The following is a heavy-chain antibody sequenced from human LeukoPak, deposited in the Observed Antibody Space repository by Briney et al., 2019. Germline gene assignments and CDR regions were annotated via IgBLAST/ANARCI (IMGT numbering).Heavy chain of an antibody. V-gene: IGHV1-2*02. Sequence: ASVKVSCKASGYTFTGYYMHWVRQAPGQRLEWMGWINPNSGGTNYAQKFQGRVTMTRDTSISTAYMELSRLRSDDTAVYYCAREPPGIAADAFDIWGQGTMVTVSS. J-gene: IGHJ3*02. CDR3: AREPPGIAADAFDI. CDR2: INPNSGGT. D-gene: IGHD6-13*01. CDR1: GYTFTGYY.